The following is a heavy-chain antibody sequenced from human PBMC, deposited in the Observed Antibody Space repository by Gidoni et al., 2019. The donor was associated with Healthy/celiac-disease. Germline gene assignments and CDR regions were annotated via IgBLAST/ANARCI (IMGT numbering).Heavy chain of an antibody. Sequence: EVQLVESGGGLVKPGGSLRLSCAASGFTFSSYSMNWVRQAPGKGLEWVSSISSSSSYIYYADSVKGRFTISRDNAKNSLYLQMNSLRAEDTAVYYCARWEARGEYYYGSGVFDYWGQGTLVTVSS. CDR1: GFTFSSYS. V-gene: IGHV3-21*01. CDR2: ISSSSSYI. CDR3: ARWEARGEYYYGSGVFDY. D-gene: IGHD3-10*01. J-gene: IGHJ4*02.